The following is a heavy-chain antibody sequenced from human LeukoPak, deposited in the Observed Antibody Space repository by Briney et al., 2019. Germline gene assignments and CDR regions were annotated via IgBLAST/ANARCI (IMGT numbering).Heavy chain of an antibody. CDR3: ARGGSGSFYLEFDY. CDR2: ISYDGSNK. J-gene: IGHJ4*02. D-gene: IGHD3-10*01. Sequence: GRSLRLSCAASGFTFSSYAMHWVRQAPGKGLEWVAVISYDGSNKYYADSVKGRFTISRDNSKNTLYLQMNSLRAEDTAVYYCARGGSGSFYLEFDYWGQGTLVTVSS. CDR1: GFTFSSYA. V-gene: IGHV3-30-3*01.